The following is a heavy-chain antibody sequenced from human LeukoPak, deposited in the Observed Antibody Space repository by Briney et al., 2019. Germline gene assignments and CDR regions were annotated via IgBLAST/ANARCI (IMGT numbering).Heavy chain of an antibody. Sequence: GASVKVSCKASGGTFSSYAISWVRQAPGQGLEWMGGIIPIFGTANYAQKLEGRVTITAGESTSTAYMELSSLRSEDTAVYYCARDIGDIVVVPAAQEDYWGQGTLVTVSS. CDR3: ARDIGDIVVVPAAQEDY. V-gene: IGHV1-69*13. D-gene: IGHD2-2*01. CDR2: IIPIFGTA. CDR1: GGTFSSYA. J-gene: IGHJ4*02.